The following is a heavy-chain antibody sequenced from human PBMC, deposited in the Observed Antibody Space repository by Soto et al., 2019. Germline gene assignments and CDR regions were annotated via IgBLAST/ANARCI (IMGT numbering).Heavy chain of an antibody. J-gene: IGHJ6*03. D-gene: IGHD5-12*01. Sequence: SETLSLTCAVYGGSFSGYYWSWIRQPPGKGLEWIGEINHSGSTNYNPSLKSRVTISVDTSKNQFSLKLSSVTAADTAVYYCARGLGGYDSDYYYYYMDVWGKGTTVTVSS. V-gene: IGHV4-34*01. CDR2: INHSGST. CDR3: ARGLGGYDSDYYYYYMDV. CDR1: GGSFSGYY.